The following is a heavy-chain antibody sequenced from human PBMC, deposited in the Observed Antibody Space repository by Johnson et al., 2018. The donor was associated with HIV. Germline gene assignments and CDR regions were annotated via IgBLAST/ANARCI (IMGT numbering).Heavy chain of an antibody. CDR1: GFTFSSYA. CDR2: ISGSRGST. V-gene: IGHV3-23*04. D-gene: IGHD5-12*01. J-gene: IGHJ3*02. CDR3: AKDRPTIGYSGYDSPLPDAFEI. Sequence: VQLVESGGGVVQPGGSLRLSCAASGFTFSSYAMSWVRQAPGKGLEWVSAISGSRGSTYYADSVKGRFTISRDNSKNTLYLQMNSLRAEDTAVYYCAKDRPTIGYSGYDSPLPDAFEIWGQGTMVTVSS.